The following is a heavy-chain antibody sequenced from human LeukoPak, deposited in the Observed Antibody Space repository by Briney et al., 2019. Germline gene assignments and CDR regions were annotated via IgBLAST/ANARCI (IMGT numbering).Heavy chain of an antibody. J-gene: IGHJ3*02. CDR2: ISYDGGTK. CDR3: ARARGTTGTTRIAFDI. D-gene: IGHD1-1*01. V-gene: IGHV3-30-3*01. Sequence: RGSHRLSCAASGFTFSTYAMSWVRQTPGKGLEWVAVISYDGGTKYYADSVKGRFTISRENSKNTVYLQMDSLRPEDTAVCYCARARGTTGTTRIAFDIWGQGTTVSPSS. CDR1: GFTFSTYA.